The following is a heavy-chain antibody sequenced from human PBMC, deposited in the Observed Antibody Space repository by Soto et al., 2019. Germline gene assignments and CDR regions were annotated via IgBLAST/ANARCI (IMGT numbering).Heavy chain of an antibody. CDR1: GYTFTSYG. D-gene: IGHD3-22*01. CDR3: ARHVDSSGYDNLNRFDP. CDR2: ISAYNGNT. J-gene: IGHJ5*02. Sequence: ASVKVSCKASGYTFTSYGISWVRQAPGQGLEWMGWISAYNGNTNYAQKLQGRVTMTTDTSTSTAYMELRSLRSDETAVYYCARHVDSSGYDNLNRFDPRGKRTRVTVPQ. V-gene: IGHV1-18*04.